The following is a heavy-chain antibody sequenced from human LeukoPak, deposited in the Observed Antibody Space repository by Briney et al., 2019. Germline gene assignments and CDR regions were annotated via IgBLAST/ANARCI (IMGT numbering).Heavy chain of an antibody. V-gene: IGHV4-59*01. CDR3: ARWRTTEGYYYGMDV. D-gene: IGHD1-1*01. Sequence: SETLSLTCTVSGGSISSYYWSWIRQPPGKGLEWIGCIYYSGSTNYNPSLKSRVTISVDTSKNQFSLKLSSVTAADTAVYYCARWRTTEGYYYGMDVWGQGTTVTVSS. CDR2: IYYSGST. J-gene: IGHJ6*02. CDR1: GGSISSYY.